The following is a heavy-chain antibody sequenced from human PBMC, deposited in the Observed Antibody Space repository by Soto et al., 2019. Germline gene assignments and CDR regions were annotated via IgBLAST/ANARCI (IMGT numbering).Heavy chain of an antibody. CDR3: ASVYCSGGSCYWGGNWFDP. D-gene: IGHD2-15*01. V-gene: IGHV4-30-4*01. CDR2: IYYSGST. J-gene: IGHJ5*02. Sequence: QVQLQESGPGVVKPSQTLSLTCTVSGGSISSGDYYWSWIRQPPGKGLEWIGYIYYSGSTYYKPAIMRRVTILVDTSNNPFSLKLSSVPAADTAVYYCASVYCSGGSCYWGGNWFDPWGQGTLVTVSS. CDR1: GGSISSGDYY.